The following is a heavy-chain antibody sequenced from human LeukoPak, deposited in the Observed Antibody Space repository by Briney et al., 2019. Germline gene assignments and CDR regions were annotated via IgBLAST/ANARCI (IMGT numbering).Heavy chain of an antibody. CDR2: INSDGSYT. CDR3: AGEVGAISHYDY. CDR1: GFTFSRYW. V-gene: IGHV3-74*01. J-gene: IGHJ4*02. D-gene: IGHD1-26*01. Sequence: GGSLRLSCAASGFTFSRYWMHWVRQAPGKGLVWVSRINSDGSYTSYADFVKGRFTISRDNSKNTLYLQMNSLRAEDTAVYYCAGEVGAISHYDYWGQGTLVTVSS.